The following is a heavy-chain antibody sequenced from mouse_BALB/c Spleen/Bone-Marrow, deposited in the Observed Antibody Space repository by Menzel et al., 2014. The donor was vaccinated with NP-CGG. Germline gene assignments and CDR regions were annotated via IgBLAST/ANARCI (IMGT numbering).Heavy chain of an antibody. CDR2: IDTSDSYT. CDR1: GYTFTDYW. Sequence: LVESGAELVMPGASVKMSCKASGYTFTDYWMHWVKQRPGQGLEWIGAIDTSDSYTSYNQKFKGKATLTVDESSSTAYMQLSSLTSEDSAVYYCARGTGWYFDVWGAGTTVTVSS. CDR3: ARGTGWYFDV. J-gene: IGHJ1*01. D-gene: IGHD4-1*01. V-gene: IGHV1-69*01.